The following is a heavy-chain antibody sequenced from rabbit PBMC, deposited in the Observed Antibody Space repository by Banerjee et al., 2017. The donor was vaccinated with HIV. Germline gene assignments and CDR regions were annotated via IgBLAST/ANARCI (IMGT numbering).Heavy chain of an antibody. V-gene: IGHV1S45*01. Sequence: QEQLKETGGGLVQPGESLTLSCKASGFTISSYHTGWVRQAPGKGLEWIACIYAGSSGSTYYASWATGRFTISKTSSTTVTLQMTSLTAADTATYFCARSSSGYDNGFDPWGPGTLVTVS. CDR1: GFTISSYHT. D-gene: IGHD1-1*01. CDR2: IYAGSSGST. J-gene: IGHJ2*01. CDR3: ARSSSGYDNGFDP.